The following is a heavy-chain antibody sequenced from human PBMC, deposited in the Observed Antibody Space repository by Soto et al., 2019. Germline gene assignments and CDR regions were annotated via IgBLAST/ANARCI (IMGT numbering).Heavy chain of an antibody. D-gene: IGHD3-3*01. CDR3: VREVYYDLSSGSNTHPYYFDD. Sequence: QVQLVESGGGVVQPGRSLRLSCAASGFTFSRHTMHWVRQAPGKGLEWVSGISDDGSNTYYADSVKGRFTISRDNYKNTLYLQMNSLSSEDTAVQHCVREVYYDLSSGSNTHPYYFDDWGQGTLVTVSS. CDR1: GFTFSRHT. CDR2: ISDDGSNT. V-gene: IGHV3-30-3*01. J-gene: IGHJ4*02.